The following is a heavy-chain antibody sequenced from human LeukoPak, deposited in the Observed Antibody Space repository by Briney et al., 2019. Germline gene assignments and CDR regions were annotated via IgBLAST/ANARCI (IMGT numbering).Heavy chain of an antibody. CDR3: ARVTGYMIEDYFDY. V-gene: IGHV4-4*02. CDR1: GGSITSANW. J-gene: IGHJ4*02. D-gene: IGHD3-22*01. CDR2: IYHTGNT. Sequence: KPSGTLSLTCAVSGGSITSANWWSWVRQSPGKGLEWIGEIYHTGNTNYNPSLNSRVTISVETSKNQFSLKLSSVTAADTAVYYCARVTGYMIEDYFDYWGQGTLVTVSS.